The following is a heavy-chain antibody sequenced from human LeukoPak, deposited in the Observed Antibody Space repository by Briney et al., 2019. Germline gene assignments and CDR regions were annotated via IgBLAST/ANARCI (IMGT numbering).Heavy chain of an antibody. D-gene: IGHD1-1*01. J-gene: IGHJ4*02. CDR3: ARSPVLDRNDWSFAD. CDR2: SYSGGDT. V-gene: IGHV3-53*01. Sequence: PGGSLRLSCAASGFTVSRNYMSWVRQAPGKGLEWVSVSYSGGDTYYPDSVKGRFTVSRDNPKNTVYLQMNSLRVEDTAVYFCARSPVLDRNDWSFADWGQGTLVTVSS. CDR1: GFTVSRNY.